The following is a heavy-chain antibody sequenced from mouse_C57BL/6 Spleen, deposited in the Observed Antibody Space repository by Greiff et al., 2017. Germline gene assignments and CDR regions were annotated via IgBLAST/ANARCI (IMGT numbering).Heavy chain of an antibody. J-gene: IGHJ3*01. CDR3: AREGLQAWFAY. CDR1: GYTFTSYW. D-gene: IGHD3-1*01. V-gene: IGHV1-64*01. CDR2: IHPNSGST. Sequence: VQLQQPGAELVKPGASVKLSCKASGYTFTSYWMHWVKQRPGQGLEWIGMIHPNSGSTNYNEKFKSKATLTVDKSSSTAYMQLSSLTSEDSAVYYCAREGLQAWFAYWGQGTLVTVSA.